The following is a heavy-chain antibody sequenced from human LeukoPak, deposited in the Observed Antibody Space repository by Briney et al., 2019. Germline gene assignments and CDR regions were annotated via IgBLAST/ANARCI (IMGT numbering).Heavy chain of an antibody. D-gene: IGHD6-13*01. V-gene: IGHV3-30*18. J-gene: IGHJ6*02. CDR3: AKPSLREQQLIYGMDV. CDR1: GFTFSSYG. Sequence: GSSLRLSCAASGFTFSSYGMHWVRQAPGKGLEWVAVISYDGSNKYYADSVKGRFTISRDNSKNTLYLQMDSLRAEDTAVYYCAKPSLREQQLIYGMDVWGQGTTVTVSS. CDR2: ISYDGSNK.